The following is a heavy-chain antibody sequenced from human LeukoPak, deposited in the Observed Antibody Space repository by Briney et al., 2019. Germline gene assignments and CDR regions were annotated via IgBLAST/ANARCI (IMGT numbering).Heavy chain of an antibody. CDR1: GGSISSGDYY. CDR3: ARLGIVGATTGPSRPIDY. Sequence: SQTLSLTCTVSGGSISSGDYYWSWIRQPPGKGLEWSGYIYYSGSTYYNPSLKSRVTISVDTSKNQFSLKLSSVTAADTAVYYCARLGIVGATTGPSRPIDYWGQGTLVTVSS. CDR2: IYYSGST. J-gene: IGHJ4*02. D-gene: IGHD1-26*01. V-gene: IGHV4-30-4*08.